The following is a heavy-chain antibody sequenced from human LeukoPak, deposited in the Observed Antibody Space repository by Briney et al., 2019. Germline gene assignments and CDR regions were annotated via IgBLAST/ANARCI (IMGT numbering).Heavy chain of an antibody. CDR2: INSDGSST. CDR3: ARARGYYYGSGYYMDV. D-gene: IGHD3-10*01. J-gene: IGHJ6*03. V-gene: IGHV3-74*01. Sequence: GGSLRLSCAASGFTFSSYWMHWVRQAPGKGLVWVSRINSDGSSTSYADSVKGRFTISRDNAKNTLYLQMNSLRAEDTAVYYCARARGYYYGSGYYMDVWGKGTTVTISS. CDR1: GFTFSSYW.